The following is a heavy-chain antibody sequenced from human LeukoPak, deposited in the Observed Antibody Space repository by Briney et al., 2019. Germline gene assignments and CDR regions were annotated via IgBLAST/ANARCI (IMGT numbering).Heavy chain of an antibody. J-gene: IGHJ4*02. CDR2: IRSKAYGGTT. CDR3: TRGGGELP. CDR1: GFTFGDYA. Sequence: GGSLRLSCTASGFTFGDYAMSWVRQAPGKGLEWVGFIRSKAYGGTTEYAASVKGRFTISRDDSKSIAYQQMNSLKTEDTAVYYCTRGGGELPWGQGTLVTVSS. D-gene: IGHD1-26*01. V-gene: IGHV3-49*04.